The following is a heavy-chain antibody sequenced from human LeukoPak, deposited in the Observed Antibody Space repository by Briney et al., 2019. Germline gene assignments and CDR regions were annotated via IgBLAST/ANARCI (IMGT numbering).Heavy chain of an antibody. J-gene: IGHJ3*02. CDR1: GYSFTSYW. Sequence: GESLKISCKGSGYSFTSYWIGWVRQMPGKGLEWMGIIYPGDSDTRYSPSFQGQVTISADKSISTAYLQWSSLKASDTAMYYCARRTKTPYSSTSCYASDAFDIWGQGTMVTVSS. D-gene: IGHD2-2*01. CDR3: ARRTKTPYSSTSCYASDAFDI. V-gene: IGHV5-51*01. CDR2: IYPGDSDT.